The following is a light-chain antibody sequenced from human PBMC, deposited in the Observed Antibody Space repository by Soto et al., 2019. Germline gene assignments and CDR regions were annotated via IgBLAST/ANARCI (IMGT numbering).Light chain of an antibody. CDR1: QNILYSPNNKNY. J-gene: IGKJ2*01. CDR2: WAS. Sequence: DIVMTQSPDSLAVSLGERATINCKSSQNILYSPNNKNYLAWYQQKPGQPPKLLTYWASTRQSGVPDRFSGSGSETDFSLTISSVQSEDVAVYYCLQYYNSYTFGQGTKLEI. V-gene: IGKV4-1*01. CDR3: LQYYNSYT.